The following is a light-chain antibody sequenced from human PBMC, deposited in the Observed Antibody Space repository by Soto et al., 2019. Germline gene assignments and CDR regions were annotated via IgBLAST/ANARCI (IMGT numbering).Light chain of an antibody. CDR1: SSDVGGYKY. CDR2: EVS. V-gene: IGLV2-14*01. CDR3: SSFRSGSTLYV. Sequence: QSALTQPASVSGSPGQSITISCTGTSSDVGGYKYVSWYQQHPGKAPKLMIYEVSNRPSGVSDRFSGSKSGNTASLTISGLQAEDEADYYCSSFRSGSTLYVFGTGTKVTVL. J-gene: IGLJ1*01.